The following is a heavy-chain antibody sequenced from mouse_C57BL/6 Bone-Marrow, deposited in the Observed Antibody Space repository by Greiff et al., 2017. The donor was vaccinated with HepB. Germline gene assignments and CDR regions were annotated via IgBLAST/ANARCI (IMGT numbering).Heavy chain of an antibody. CDR2: IYPGSGST. D-gene: IGHD2-1*01. Sequence: QVQLQQPGAELVKPGASVKMSCKASGYTFTSYWITWVKQRPGQGLEWIGDIYPGSGSTNYNEKFKSKATLTVDTSSSTAYMQLSSLTSEDSAVYYCARRSYGYGNRVYYAMDYWGQGTSVTVSS. V-gene: IGHV1-55*01. CDR1: GYTFTSYW. J-gene: IGHJ4*01. CDR3: ARRSYGYGNRVYYAMDY.